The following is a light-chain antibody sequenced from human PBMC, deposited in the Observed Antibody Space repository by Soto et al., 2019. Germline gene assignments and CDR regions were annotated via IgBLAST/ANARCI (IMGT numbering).Light chain of an antibody. Sequence: QSVLTQPASVSGSPGQSITISCTGTSSDVGGYNYVSWYQQHPGKAPKFMIYDVSNQPSGVSNRFSGSKSGNTASLTISGLQAEDEADYYCSSYTSSSTLVFGGGTQLTVL. V-gene: IGLV2-14*01. CDR1: SSDVGGYNY. J-gene: IGLJ2*01. CDR2: DVS. CDR3: SSYTSSSTLV.